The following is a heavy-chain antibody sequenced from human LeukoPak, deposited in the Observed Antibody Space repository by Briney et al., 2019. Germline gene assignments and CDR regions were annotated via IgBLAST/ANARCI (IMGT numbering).Heavy chain of an antibody. CDR2: IRCDGSNK. CDR3: AARGYSYGYGDYYGMDV. J-gene: IGHJ6*02. Sequence: GGSLRLSCAASGFTFSSYGMHWVRQAPGKGLEWVAFIRCDGSNKYYADSVKGRFTISRDNSKNTLYLQMNSLRAEDTAVYYCAARGYSYGYGDYYGMDVWGQGTTVTVSS. D-gene: IGHD5-18*01. V-gene: IGHV3-30*02. CDR1: GFTFSSYG.